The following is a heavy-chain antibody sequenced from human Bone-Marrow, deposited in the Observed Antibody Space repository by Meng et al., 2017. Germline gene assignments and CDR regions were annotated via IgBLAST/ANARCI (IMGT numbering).Heavy chain of an antibody. J-gene: IGHJ4*02. CDR3: TRDGYSDCSRTSCFDF. CDR2: INPNSGGT. CDR1: GYTFTDYY. V-gene: IGHV7-4-1*02. D-gene: IGHD2-2*01. Sequence: QVQLVQAGGEVKEPGASVKVSCRASGYTFTDYYMHWLRQAPGQGLEWMGWINPNSGGTKYAQGFTGRFVFSLDTSVSTAYLQISTLKADDTAVYYCTRDGYSDCSRTSCFDFWGQGTLVTVSS.